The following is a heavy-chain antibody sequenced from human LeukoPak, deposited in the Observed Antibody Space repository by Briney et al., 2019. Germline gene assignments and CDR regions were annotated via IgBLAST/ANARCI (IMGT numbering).Heavy chain of an antibody. V-gene: IGHV3-30*02. J-gene: IGHJ3*02. CDR1: GFTSSSYG. D-gene: IGHD4-17*01. CDR2: IRYDGSNK. CDR3: AKVPSTVDAFDI. Sequence: GGSLRLSCAASGFTSSSYGMHWVRQAPGKGLEWVAFIRYDGSNKYYADSVKGRFTISRDNSKNTLYLQMNSLRAEDTAVYYCAKVPSTVDAFDIWGQGTMVTVSS.